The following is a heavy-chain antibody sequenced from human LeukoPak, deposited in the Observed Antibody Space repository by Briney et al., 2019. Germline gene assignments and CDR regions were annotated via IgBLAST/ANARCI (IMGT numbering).Heavy chain of an antibody. CDR3: TRAYPPLRTAAAGDH. D-gene: IGHD6-13*01. CDR1: GFTFSDCD. V-gene: IGHV3-21*01. Sequence: GGSLRLSCTASGFTFSDCDMNWVRQAPGKGPEWGSSISYRTSPIYYAESVKGRFTISRDNAKNSLYLQMDSLRAEDTAIYYCTRAYPPLRTAAAGDHWGQGTLVTVSS. CDR2: ISYRTSPI. J-gene: IGHJ4*02.